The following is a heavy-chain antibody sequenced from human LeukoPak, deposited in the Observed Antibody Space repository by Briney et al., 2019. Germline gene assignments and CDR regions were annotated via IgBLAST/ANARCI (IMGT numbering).Heavy chain of an antibody. J-gene: IGHJ4*02. V-gene: IGHV1-69*13. CDR3: ARTVGMTTVTYYFGY. CDR2: IIPIFGTA. Sequence: SVKVSCKASGGTFSSYAISWVRQAPGQGLEWMGGIIPIFGTANYAQKFQGRVTITADESTSTAYMELSSLRSEDTAVYYCARTVGMTTVTYYFGYWGQGTLVTVSS. D-gene: IGHD4-17*01. CDR1: GGTFSSYA.